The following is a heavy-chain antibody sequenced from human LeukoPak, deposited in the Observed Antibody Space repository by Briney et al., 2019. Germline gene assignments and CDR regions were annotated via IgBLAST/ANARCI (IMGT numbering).Heavy chain of an antibody. V-gene: IGHV4-59*08. D-gene: IGHD3-3*02. CDR2: IYYTGST. Sequence: SGPTLVKPSETLSLTCTVSGGSMSNYYGSWIRQPPGKGLEWIAYIYYTGSTYYNPSLKSRVTMSVDTSKNQFSLSLSSVTAADTAIYYCARHISGAATLDWGQATQVTVSS. J-gene: IGHJ4*02. CDR3: ARHISGAATLD. CDR1: GGSMSNYY.